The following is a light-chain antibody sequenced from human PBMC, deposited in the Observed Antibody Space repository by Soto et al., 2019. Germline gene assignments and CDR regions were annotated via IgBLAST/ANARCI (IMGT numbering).Light chain of an antibody. CDR1: QSLVHSDGIAY. Sequence: DVVMTQSPLSLPVTLGQPASISCRSNQSLVHSDGIAYFSWFQQRPGRSPRRLIYKVSNRDSGVPARFSGSGSGTHFALKISRVEAEDVVVYYCMQGTHWPITFVQGTRLEIK. CDR3: MQGTHWPIT. V-gene: IGKV2-30*02. CDR2: KVS. J-gene: IGKJ5*01.